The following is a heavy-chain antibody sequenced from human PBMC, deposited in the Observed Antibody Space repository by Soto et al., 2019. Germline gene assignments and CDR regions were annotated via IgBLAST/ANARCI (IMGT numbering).Heavy chain of an antibody. J-gene: IGHJ6*02. CDR2: ISYDGSNK. D-gene: IGHD1-26*01. V-gene: IGHV3-30*18. CDR1: GFTFSSYG. Sequence: SLRLSCAASGFTFSSYGMHLVRQAPGKGLEWVAVISYDGSNKYYADSVKGRFTISRDNSKNTLYLQMNSLRAEDTAVYYCAKHAGVTSPTTISSAYYYYGMDVWGQGTTVTVSS. CDR3: AKHAGVTSPTTISSAYYYYGMDV.